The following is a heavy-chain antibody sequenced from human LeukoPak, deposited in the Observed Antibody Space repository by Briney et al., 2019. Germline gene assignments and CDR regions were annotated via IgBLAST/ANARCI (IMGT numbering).Heavy chain of an antibody. Sequence: GRSLRLSCAASGFTFSSYGMHWVRQAPGKGLEWVAVISYDGSNKYYADSVKGRFTISRDNSKNTLYLQMNSLRAEDTAVYYCASSSWYGAHFDHWGQGTLVTVSS. V-gene: IGHV3-30*03. CDR3: ASSSWYGAHFDH. CDR1: GFTFSSYG. D-gene: IGHD6-13*01. J-gene: IGHJ4*02. CDR2: ISYDGSNK.